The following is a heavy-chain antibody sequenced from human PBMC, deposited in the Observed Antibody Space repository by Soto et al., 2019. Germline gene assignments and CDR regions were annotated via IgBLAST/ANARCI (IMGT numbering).Heavy chain of an antibody. CDR1: GFTFSDYY. D-gene: IGHD2-2*01. CDR3: ARSIVVVPAATSYYFDY. V-gene: IGHV3-11*01. J-gene: IGHJ4*02. Sequence: DWTGGSLRLSCAASGFTFSDYYMSWIRQAPGKGLEWVSYISSSGSTIYYADSVKGRFTISRDNAKNSLYLQMNSLRAEDTAVYYCARSIVVVPAATSYYFDYWGQGTLVTVSS. CDR2: ISSSGSTI.